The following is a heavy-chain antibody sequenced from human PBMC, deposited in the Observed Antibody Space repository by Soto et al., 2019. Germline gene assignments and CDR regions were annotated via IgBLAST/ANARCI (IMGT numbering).Heavy chain of an antibody. D-gene: IGHD2-15*01. CDR1: GGSVSSGSYY. CDR2: IYCSGST. CDR3: ARAGTIHRYCSGGSCSDGAFDI. V-gene: IGHV4-61*01. Sequence: SETLSLTCTVSGGSVSSGSYYWSWIRQPPGKGLEWIGYIYCSGSTNYNPSLKSRVTISVDTSKNQFSLKLSSVTAADTAVYYCARAGTIHRYCSGGSCSDGAFDIWGQGTMV. J-gene: IGHJ3*02.